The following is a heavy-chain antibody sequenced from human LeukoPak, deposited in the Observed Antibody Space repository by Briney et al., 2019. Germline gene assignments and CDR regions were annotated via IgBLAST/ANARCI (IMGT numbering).Heavy chain of an antibody. J-gene: IGHJ5*02. Sequence: SVKVSCKASGGTFSSYAISWVRQAPGQGLEWMGGIIPIFGTANHAQKFQGRVTITTDESTSTAYMELSSLRSEDTAVYYCARGGSVEGYYDSSGYYPWGQGTLVTVSS. D-gene: IGHD3-22*01. V-gene: IGHV1-69*05. CDR3: ARGGSVEGYYDSSGYYP. CDR2: IIPIFGTA. CDR1: GGTFSSYA.